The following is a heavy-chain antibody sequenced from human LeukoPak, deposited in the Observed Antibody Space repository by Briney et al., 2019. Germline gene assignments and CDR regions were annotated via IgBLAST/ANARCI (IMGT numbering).Heavy chain of an antibody. CDR1: SGSISSYF. CDR2: ISYSGST. Sequence: SETLSLTCTVPSGSISSYFWSWIRRPPGKGLDWIGYISYSGSTDYNPSLKSRVTISVDTSRNQFSLKLKSVTAADTAVYYCARSEAPTVRGVIMVNWVDPWGQGTLVTVSS. CDR3: ARSEAPTVRGVIMVNWVDP. V-gene: IGHV4-59*01. D-gene: IGHD3-10*01. J-gene: IGHJ5*02.